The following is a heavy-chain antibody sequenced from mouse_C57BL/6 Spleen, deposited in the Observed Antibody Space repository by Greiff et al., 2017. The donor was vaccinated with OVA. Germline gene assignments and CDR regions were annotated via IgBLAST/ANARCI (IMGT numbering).Heavy chain of an antibody. Sequence: VQLQQSGPELVKPGASVKIPCKASGYTFTDYNMDWVKQSHGKSLEWIGDINPNNGGTIYNQKFKGKATLTVDKSSSTAYMELRSLTSEDTAVYYCARFTSVVARYWYFDVWGTGTTVTVSS. J-gene: IGHJ1*03. CDR3: ARFTSVVARYWYFDV. CDR2: INPNNGGT. D-gene: IGHD1-1*01. V-gene: IGHV1-18*01. CDR1: GYTFTDYN.